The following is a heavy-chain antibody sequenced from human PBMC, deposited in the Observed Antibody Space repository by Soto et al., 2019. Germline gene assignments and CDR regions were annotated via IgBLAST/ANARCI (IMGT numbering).Heavy chain of an antibody. CDR1: GFTFSSYA. Sequence: QVQLVESGGGVVQPGRSLRLSCAASGFTFSSYAMHWVRQAPGKGLEWVAVISYDGSNKYYADSVKGRFTISRDKSKNTLYLQMNSLRAEDTAVYYCARGGEGYYDSSGYRDAFDIWGQGTMVTVSS. J-gene: IGHJ3*02. V-gene: IGHV3-30-3*01. CDR2: ISYDGSNK. CDR3: ARGGEGYYDSSGYRDAFDI. D-gene: IGHD3-22*01.